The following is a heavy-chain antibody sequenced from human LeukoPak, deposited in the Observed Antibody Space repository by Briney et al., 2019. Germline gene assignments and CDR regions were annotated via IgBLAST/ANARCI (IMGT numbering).Heavy chain of an antibody. D-gene: IGHD6-19*01. CDR3: GAVAGNVDY. CDR1: GFTFSSYA. J-gene: IGHJ4*02. CDR2: MSYDGSNK. V-gene: IGHV3-30*04. Sequence: GGSLRLSCAASGFTFSSYAMHWVRQAPGKGLEWVAVMSYDGSNKYYADSVKGRFTISRDNSKNTLYLQMNSLRAEDTAVYYCGAVAGNVDYWGQGTLVTVSS.